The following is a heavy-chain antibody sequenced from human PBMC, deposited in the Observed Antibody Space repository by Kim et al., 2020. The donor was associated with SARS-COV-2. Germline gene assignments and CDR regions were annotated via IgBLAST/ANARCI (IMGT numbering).Heavy chain of an antibody. CDR3: ARESLAGFDY. V-gene: IGHV3-48*03. D-gene: IGHD3-3*02. CDR1: GFTFGSYE. J-gene: IGHJ4*02. Sequence: GGSLRLSCVASGFTFGSYEMNWVRQAPGKGLVWVSYISARGTSIYSADSVKGRFTISRDTAKTSVYLQLNSLRGEDTAVYYCARESLAGFDYWGQGTLVT. CDR2: ISARGTSI.